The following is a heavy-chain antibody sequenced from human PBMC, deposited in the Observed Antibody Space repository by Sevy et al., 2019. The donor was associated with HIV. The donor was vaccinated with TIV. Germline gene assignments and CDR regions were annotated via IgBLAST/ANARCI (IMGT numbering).Heavy chain of an antibody. CDR1: GFTFSSYW. CDR2: IKQDMSEK. D-gene: IGHD3-22*01. CDR3: ARAQQVTMLVVIGGLYFDF. J-gene: IGHJ4*02. Sequence: GGSLRLSCATSGFTFSSYWMTWVRQAPGKGLEWVANIKQDMSEKYYADSVNGRFTISRDNARHSLYLQMESLRAEDTAVHYCARAQQVTMLVVIGGLYFDFWGQGTLVTVSS. V-gene: IGHV3-7*01.